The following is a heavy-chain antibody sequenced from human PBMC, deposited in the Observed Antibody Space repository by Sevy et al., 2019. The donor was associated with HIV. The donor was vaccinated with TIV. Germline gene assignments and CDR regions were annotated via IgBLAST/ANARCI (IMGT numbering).Heavy chain of an antibody. CDR2: INPNSGNI. CDR3: ASVYSSRWDDACDI. D-gene: IGHD6-13*01. J-gene: IGHJ3*02. V-gene: IGHV1-8*01. Sequence: ASVKVSCKDSGYTFTSYDFNWVRQATGQGLEWMGWINPNSGNIGYAQKFQGRVNMTRNTSICTAYMELSSLRSEDTAVYYCASVYSSRWDDACDIWGQGTMVTVSS. CDR1: GYTFTSYD.